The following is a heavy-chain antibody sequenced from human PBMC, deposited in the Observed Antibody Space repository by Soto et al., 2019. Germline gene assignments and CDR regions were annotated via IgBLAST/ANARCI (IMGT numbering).Heavy chain of an antibody. J-gene: IGHJ4*02. V-gene: IGHV3-23*01. Sequence: GGSLRLSCAASGFTFSSYAMSWVRQAPGKGLEWVSAISGSGGSTYYADSVKGRFTISRDNSKNTLYLQMNSLRAEDTAVYYCAREAILAYSSGWYPDYWGQGTLVTVSS. CDR1: GFTFSSYA. CDR3: AREAILAYSSGWYPDY. CDR2: ISGSGGST. D-gene: IGHD6-19*01.